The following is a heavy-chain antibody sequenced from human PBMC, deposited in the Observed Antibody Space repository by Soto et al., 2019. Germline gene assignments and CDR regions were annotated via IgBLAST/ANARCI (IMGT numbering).Heavy chain of an antibody. CDR3: ARVFSEVRGPIDY. D-gene: IGHD3-10*01. CDR1: GFTFSSYS. CDR2: ISSSSSYI. J-gene: IGHJ4*02. V-gene: IGHV3-21*01. Sequence: GGSLRLSCAASGFTFSSYSMNWVRQAPGKGLEWVSSISSSSSYIYYADSVKGRFTISRDNAKNSLYLQMNSLRAEDTAVYYCARVFSEVRGPIDYWGQGTLVTVSS.